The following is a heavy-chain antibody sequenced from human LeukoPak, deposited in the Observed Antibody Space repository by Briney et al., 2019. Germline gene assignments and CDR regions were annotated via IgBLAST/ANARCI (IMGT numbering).Heavy chain of an antibody. D-gene: IGHD3-16*02. J-gene: IGHJ4*02. CDR2: IYYSGST. CDR1: GGSISSYY. V-gene: IGHV4-59*12. Sequence: SETLSLTCTVSGGSISSYYWSWIRQPPGKGLEWIGYIYYSGSTNYNPSLKSRVTISVDTSKNQFSLKLSSVTAADTAVYYCARAGRWGVWGSYREFDYWGQGTLVTVSS. CDR3: ARAGRWGVWGSYREFDY.